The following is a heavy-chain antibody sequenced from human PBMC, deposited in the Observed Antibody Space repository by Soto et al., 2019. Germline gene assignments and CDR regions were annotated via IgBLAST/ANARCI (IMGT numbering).Heavy chain of an antibody. CDR1: GYRFTSYG. CDR2: INAYNGNT. V-gene: IGHV1-18*01. D-gene: IGHD6-19*01. Sequence: QVQLVQSGAEVKNPGASVKVSCKASGYRFTSYGIGWVRQAPGQGLEWMGWINAYNGNTNSAQNLQGRCTLTTDTSTRTAYMELRSLRSNDTAVYYCAMVAVYGTPAPPDVLGQGTTVTVSS. CDR3: AMVAVYGTPAPPDV. J-gene: IGHJ6*02.